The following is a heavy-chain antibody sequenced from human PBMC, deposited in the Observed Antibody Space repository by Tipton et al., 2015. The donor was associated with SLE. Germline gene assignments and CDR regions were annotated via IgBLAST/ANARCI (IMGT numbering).Heavy chain of an antibody. J-gene: IGHJ1*01. CDR2: MYSTGSA. CDR1: GGSISNYY. CDR3: ARQGRFRDSKYFQH. V-gene: IGHV4-59*01. Sequence: TLSLTCTVSGGSISNYYWSWIRQSPEKGLEWLGYMYSTGSANYNPSLKSRVTISVDTSKNQFSLKLSSVTAADTAVYYCARQGRFRDSKYFQHWGQGTLVTVSS. D-gene: IGHD3/OR15-3a*01.